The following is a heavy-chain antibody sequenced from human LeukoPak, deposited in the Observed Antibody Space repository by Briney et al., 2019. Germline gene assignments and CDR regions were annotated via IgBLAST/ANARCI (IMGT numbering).Heavy chain of an antibody. J-gene: IGHJ6*02. CDR3: ARADLPYYGMDV. V-gene: IGHV1-8*01. Sequence: ASVKVSCKASGYTFTSYDINWVRQATGQELEWMGWMNPNSGNTGYAQKFQGRVTMTRNTSISTAYMELSSPRSEDTAVYYCARADLPYYGMDVWGQGTTVTVSS. CDR1: GYTFTSYD. CDR2: MNPNSGNT.